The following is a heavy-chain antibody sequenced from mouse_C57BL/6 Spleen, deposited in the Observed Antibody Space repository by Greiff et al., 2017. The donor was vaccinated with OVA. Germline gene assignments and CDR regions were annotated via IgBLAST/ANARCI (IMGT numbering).Heavy chain of an antibody. CDR3: ARGLLRDFDY. CDR2: ISSGSSTI. CDR1: GFTFSDYG. V-gene: IGHV5-17*01. Sequence: EVKLVESGGGLVKPGGSLKLSCAASGFTFSDYGMHWVRQAPEKGLEWVAYISSGSSTIYYADTVKGRFTISRDNAKNTLFLQMTSLRSEDTAMYYCARGLLRDFDYWGQGTTLTVSS. J-gene: IGHJ2*01. D-gene: IGHD1-1*01.